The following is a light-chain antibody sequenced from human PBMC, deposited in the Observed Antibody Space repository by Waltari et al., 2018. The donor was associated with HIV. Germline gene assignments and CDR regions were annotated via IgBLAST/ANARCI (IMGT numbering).Light chain of an antibody. Sequence: DIQMPQSPPSLSASVGGRVTITCRPSQNIDTFVSWYQQKPGEAPRLLISGASAVQSGVPSRFSGSGSGTDFTLTISSLQPEDFATYFCLQTYITPLTFGPGTKVDVK. CDR2: GAS. CDR3: LQTYITPLT. J-gene: IGKJ3*01. V-gene: IGKV1-39*01. CDR1: QNIDTF.